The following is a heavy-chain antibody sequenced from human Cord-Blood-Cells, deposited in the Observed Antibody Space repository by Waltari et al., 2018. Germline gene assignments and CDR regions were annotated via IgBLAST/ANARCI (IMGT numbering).Heavy chain of an antibody. V-gene: IGHV3-9*01. J-gene: IGHJ4*02. CDR1: GFTFDDYA. CDR3: AKDPDY. CDR2: ISWKIGSI. Sequence: EVQLVESGGGLVQPGRSLRVSCAASGFTFDDYAMHWVRQAPGKGLEWVSGISWKIGSIGYADSGKGRFTISRDNAKTSLYLQMNSLRAEDTALYYCAKDPDYWGQGTLVTVSS.